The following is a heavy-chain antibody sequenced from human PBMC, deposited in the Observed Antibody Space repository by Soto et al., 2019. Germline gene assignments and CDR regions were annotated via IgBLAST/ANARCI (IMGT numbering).Heavy chain of an antibody. CDR2: ISADNGNT. CDR1: GYTFTNYG. CDR3: ARRGVLPDY. D-gene: IGHD3-10*01. V-gene: IGHV1-18*01. Sequence: QVQLVQSGAEVKKPGASVKVSCKASGYTFTNYGITWVRQAPGQGLEWMGWISADNGNTNYAQKLQGRVTMATHTCTSTAYMELRILRSDDTAVYYCARRGVLPDYWGQGTLVTVSS. J-gene: IGHJ4*02.